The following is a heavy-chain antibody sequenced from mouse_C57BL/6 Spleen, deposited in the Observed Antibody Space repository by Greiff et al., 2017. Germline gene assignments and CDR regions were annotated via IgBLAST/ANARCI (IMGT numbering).Heavy chain of an antibody. J-gene: IGHJ3*01. D-gene: IGHD2-4*01. CDR1: GYSFTGYF. CDR3: ARGVYDYDGWFAY. Sequence: EVQLQQSGPELVKPGDSVKISCKASGYSFTGYFMNWVMQSHGKSLEWIGRINPYNGDTFYNQKFKGKATLTVDKSSSTAHMELRSLTSEDSAVYYCARGVYDYDGWFAYWGQGTLVTVSA. V-gene: IGHV1-20*01. CDR2: INPYNGDT.